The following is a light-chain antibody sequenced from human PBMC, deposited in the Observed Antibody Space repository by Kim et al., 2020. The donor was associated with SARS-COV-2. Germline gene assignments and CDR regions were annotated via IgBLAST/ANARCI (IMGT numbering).Light chain of an antibody. CDR3: QTWDSSSVI. CDR1: KLEAKH. CDR2: QDT. J-gene: IGLJ2*01. Sequence: VAPGETASIAGHGDKLEAKHVCWYQPKGGQSPVLLIHQDTKWRSGIPELFSGYNSGNTASLTISGPKAMDEGDYYCQTWDSSSVIFGGGTQLTVL. V-gene: IGLV3-1*01.